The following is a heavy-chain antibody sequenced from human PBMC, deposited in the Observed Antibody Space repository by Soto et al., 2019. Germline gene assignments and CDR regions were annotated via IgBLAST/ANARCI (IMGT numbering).Heavy chain of an antibody. CDR2: IWYDGSNK. D-gene: IGHD3-22*01. CDR3: ARYHVVFITPDYYYYYYGMDV. CDR1: GFTFSSYG. Sequence: PGGSLRLSCAASGFTFSSYGMHWVRQAPGKGLEWVAVIWYDGSNKYYADSVKGRFTISRDNSKNTLYLQMNSLRAEDTAVYYCARYHVVFITPDYYYYYYGMDVWGQGTTVTVSS. J-gene: IGHJ6*02. V-gene: IGHV3-33*01.